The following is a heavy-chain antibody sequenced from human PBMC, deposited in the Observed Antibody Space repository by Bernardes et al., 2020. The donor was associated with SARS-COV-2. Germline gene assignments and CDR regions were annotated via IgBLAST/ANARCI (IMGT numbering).Heavy chain of an antibody. V-gene: IGHV4-31*03. Sequence: SETLSLTCTVSGGSISSGGYYWSWIRQHPGKGLEWIGYIYYSGSTYYNPSLKSRVTISVDTSKNQFSLKLSSVTAADTAVYYCAKDLFWWSAADFWGQGTLVTVS. J-gene: IGHJ4*02. CDR1: GGSISSGGYY. CDR3: AKDLFWWSAADF. D-gene: IGHD2-21*01. CDR2: IYYSGST.